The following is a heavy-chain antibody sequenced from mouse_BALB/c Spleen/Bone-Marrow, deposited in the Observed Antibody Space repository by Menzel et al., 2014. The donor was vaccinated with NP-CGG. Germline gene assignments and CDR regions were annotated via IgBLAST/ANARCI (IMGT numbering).Heavy chain of an antibody. J-gene: IGHJ4*01. CDR2: IRYSGGT. Sequence: EVKLQESGPALVKPSQSLSLTCTVTGYSITSGYSWHWIRQFPGNTLEWMGYIRYSGGTNYNPSLKSRISITRDTSKNQFFLQLNSVTTEDTATYYCARWNGYYAMDYWGQGTSVTVSS. D-gene: IGHD1-2*01. V-gene: IGHV3-1*02. CDR3: ARWNGYYAMDY. CDR1: GYSITSGYS.